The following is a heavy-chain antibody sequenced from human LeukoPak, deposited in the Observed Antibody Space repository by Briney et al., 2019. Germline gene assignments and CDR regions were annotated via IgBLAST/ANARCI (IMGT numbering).Heavy chain of an antibody. Sequence: ASVKVSCKASGYTFTGYYMHWVRQAPGQGLEWMGWINPNSGGTNYAQKFQGRVTMTRDTSTATVYMELSNLRSGDTAVYYCARGITVVRGVIKGGMDVWGQGTTVTVSS. CDR1: GYTFTGYY. CDR2: INPNSGGT. CDR3: ARGITVVRGVIKGGMDV. D-gene: IGHD3-10*01. J-gene: IGHJ6*02. V-gene: IGHV1-2*02.